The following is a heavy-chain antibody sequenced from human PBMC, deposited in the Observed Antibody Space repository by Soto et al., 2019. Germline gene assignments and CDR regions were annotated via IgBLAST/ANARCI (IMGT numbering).Heavy chain of an antibody. J-gene: IGHJ6*02. V-gene: IGHV1-69*01. CDR3: AREDGCSSTSCSGTYYGMDV. CDR1: GGTFSSYA. CDR2: IIPIFGTA. D-gene: IGHD2-2*01. Sequence: QVQLVQSGAEVKKPGSSVKVSCKASGGTFSSYAISWVRQAPGQGLEWMGGIIPIFGTANDAQKFQGRVTITADESTSTAYMELSSLRSEDTAVYYCAREDGCSSTSCSGTYYGMDVWGQGTTVTVSS.